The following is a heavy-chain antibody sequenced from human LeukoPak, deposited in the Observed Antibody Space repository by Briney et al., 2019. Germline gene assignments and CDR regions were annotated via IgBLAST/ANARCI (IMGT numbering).Heavy chain of an antibody. Sequence: ASVKVSCKASGYTFTSYDINWVRQATGQGLEWMGWMNPNSGNTGYAQKFQGRVTMTRNTSISTAYMELSSLRSEDTAVYYCARGRHCTNGVCWRYYYYYMDVWGKGTTVTVSS. J-gene: IGHJ6*03. CDR3: ARGRHCTNGVCWRYYYYYMDV. CDR2: MNPNSGNT. D-gene: IGHD2-8*01. V-gene: IGHV1-8*01. CDR1: GYTFTSYD.